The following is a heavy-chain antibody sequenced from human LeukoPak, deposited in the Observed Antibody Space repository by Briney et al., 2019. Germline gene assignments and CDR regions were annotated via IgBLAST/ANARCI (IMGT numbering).Heavy chain of an antibody. CDR1: GFTFSSYV. Sequence: GGSLRLSRAASGFTFSSYVMSWVRQAPGKGLEWVSTISGNGRNTYYADSVKGRFTISRDNSKITLYLEMNSLRAEDTAVYYCARGRGVYGYWYFDLWGRGTLVTVSS. CDR3: ARGRGVYGYWYFDL. V-gene: IGHV3-23*01. J-gene: IGHJ2*01. D-gene: IGHD2-15*01. CDR2: ISGNGRNT.